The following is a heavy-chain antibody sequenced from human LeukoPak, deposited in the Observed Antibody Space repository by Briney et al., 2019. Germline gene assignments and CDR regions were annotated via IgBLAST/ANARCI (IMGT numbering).Heavy chain of an antibody. CDR1: GGTFSSYA. CDR3: ARWLQRGAFFDY. Sequence: ASVKVSCKASGGTFSSYAISWVRQAPGQGLEWMGGIIPIFGTANYAQKFQGRVTITTDESTSTAYMELSSLRSEDTAVYYCARWLQRGAFFDYWGQGILVTVSS. V-gene: IGHV1-69*05. J-gene: IGHJ4*02. CDR2: IIPIFGTA. D-gene: IGHD5-24*01.